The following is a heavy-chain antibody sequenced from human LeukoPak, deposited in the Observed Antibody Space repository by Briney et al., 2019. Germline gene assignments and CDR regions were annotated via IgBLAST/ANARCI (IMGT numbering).Heavy chain of an antibody. CDR1: GGSISSYY. D-gene: IGHD3-10*01. CDR3: ARAARTGNYYYYIDV. V-gene: IGHV4-4*07. J-gene: IGHJ6*03. CDR2: IYTSGST. Sequence: PSETLSLTCAVSGGSISSYYWRWIRQPAGKGLEWVARIYTSGSTNYNPSLKSRVTMSVDTSKHQFSMKLSSVTAADTAVYYCARAARTGNYYYYIDVWGKGTTVTISS.